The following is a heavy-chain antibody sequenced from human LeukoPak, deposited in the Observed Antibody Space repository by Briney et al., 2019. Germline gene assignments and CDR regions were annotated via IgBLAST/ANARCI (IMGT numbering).Heavy chain of an antibody. CDR3: ARSLYGSGSYLDS. Sequence: PSETLSLTCTVSGGSISSYYWSWIRHPPGKGLEWIGYIYYSGSTNYNPSLKSRVTISVDTSKNQFSLKLSSVTAADTAVYYCARSLYGSGSYLDSWGQGTLVTVSS. D-gene: IGHD3-10*01. CDR1: GGSISSYY. J-gene: IGHJ5*01. V-gene: IGHV4-59*01. CDR2: IYYSGST.